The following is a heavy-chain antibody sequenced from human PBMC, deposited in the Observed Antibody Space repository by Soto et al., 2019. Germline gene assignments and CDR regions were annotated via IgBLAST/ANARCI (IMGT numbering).Heavy chain of an antibody. CDR2: ISWNSNRV. CDR1: GYSFDDYA. Sequence: EAQLVESGGGGAQPGRSLRLSCEGSGYSFDDYAMHWVLQAPGKGLEWVSGISWNSNRVAYADSVKGRFSISRAHVLHALYLEMTRLRPEQTALYYCTKEFIRLLLFGDLFYIDVWGKAATVTVS. J-gene: IGHJ6*03. V-gene: IGHV3-9*01. CDR3: TKEFIRLLLFGDLFYIDV. D-gene: IGHD3-10*01.